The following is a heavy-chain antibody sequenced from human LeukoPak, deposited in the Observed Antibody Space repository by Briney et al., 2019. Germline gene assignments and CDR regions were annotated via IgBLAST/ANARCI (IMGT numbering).Heavy chain of an antibody. D-gene: IGHD3-10*01. V-gene: IGHV4-38-2*02. CDR3: VRDGYYGSGSPGWFGP. CDR1: GYSINSAFY. Sequence: SETLSLTCTVSGYSINSAFYWGWIRVPSGKGLEWIGSVFHRGTTYYNSSLKSRVNISIDTSKNQFSLKLNSLTAEDTAMYYCVRDGYYGSGSPGWFGPWGPGTLVIVSA. J-gene: IGHJ5*02. CDR2: VFHRGTT.